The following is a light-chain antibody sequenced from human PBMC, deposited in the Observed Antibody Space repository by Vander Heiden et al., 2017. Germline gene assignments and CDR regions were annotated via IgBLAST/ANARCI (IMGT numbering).Light chain of an antibody. J-gene: IGKJ4*01. V-gene: IGKV3-20*01. Sequence: EIVLTQSPGTLSLSPGERATLSCRASQIVGRNYLAWYQQTPGQAPRLLVHGASSRATGIPDRFSGSESGTDFTLTISRLEPEDFAVYYCHQDDFSPITFGGGTKVEIK. CDR2: GAS. CDR1: QIVGRNY. CDR3: HQDDFSPIT.